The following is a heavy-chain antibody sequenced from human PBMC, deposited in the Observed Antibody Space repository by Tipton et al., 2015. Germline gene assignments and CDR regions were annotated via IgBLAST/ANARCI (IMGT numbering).Heavy chain of an antibody. D-gene: IGHD6-19*01. CDR3: ARSPGRLSSGWSYYFDY. CDR2: TDYIGAN. CDR1: GGSISTFY. V-gene: IGHV4-59*01. J-gene: IGHJ4*02. Sequence: TLSLTCTVSGGSISTFYWNWIRQSPGKGLEWIGYTDYIGANNYNPSLKSRITISIDRPKNQFSLKLESVTAADSAVYYCARSPGRLSSGWSYYFDYWGQGSLVTVSS.